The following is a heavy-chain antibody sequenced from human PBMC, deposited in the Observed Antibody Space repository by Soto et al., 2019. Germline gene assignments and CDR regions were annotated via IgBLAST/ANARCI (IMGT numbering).Heavy chain of an antibody. V-gene: IGHV1-18*01. CDR2: ISAYNGNT. J-gene: IGHJ6*02. CDR3: ARDLREMATISYYYGMDV. D-gene: IGHD5-12*01. CDR1: GYTFTSYG. Sequence: ASVKVSCKASGYTFTSYGISWVRQAPGQGLEWMGWISAYNGNTNYAQKLQGRVTMTTDTSTSTAYMELSSLRSEDTAVYYCARDLREMATISYYYGMDVWGQGTTVTVSS.